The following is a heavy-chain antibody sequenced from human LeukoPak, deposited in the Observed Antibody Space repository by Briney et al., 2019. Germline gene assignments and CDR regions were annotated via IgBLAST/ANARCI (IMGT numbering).Heavy chain of an antibody. D-gene: IGHD3-9*01. CDR2: INPNSGGT. CDR3: ARSPHILTGEKFDY. J-gene: IGHJ4*02. CDR1: GYTFTGYY. V-gene: IGHV1-2*02. Sequence: GASVKVSCKASGYTFTGYYMHWVRQAPGQGLEWMGWINPNSGGTNYAQKFQGRVTMTRDTSISTAYMELSRLRSDDTAVYYCARSPHILTGEKFDYWGQGTLLTVSS.